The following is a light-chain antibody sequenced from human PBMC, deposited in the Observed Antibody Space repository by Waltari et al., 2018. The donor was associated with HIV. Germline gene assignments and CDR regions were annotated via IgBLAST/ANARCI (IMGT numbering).Light chain of an antibody. CDR1: SSDVGGYNY. CDR2: NVS. V-gene: IGLV2-14*01. J-gene: IGLJ3*02. CDR3: SSYTSSSSWV. Sequence: QSALTQPASVSGSPGQSITISCTGTSSDVGGYNYVSWYQQYPGKAPKVMIYNVSERPSGVSNRFSGSKSGNTASLTISGLQAEDEADYYCSSYTSSSSWVFGGGTKLTVL.